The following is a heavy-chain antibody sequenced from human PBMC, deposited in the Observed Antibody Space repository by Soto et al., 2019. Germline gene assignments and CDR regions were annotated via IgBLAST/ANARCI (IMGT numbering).Heavy chain of an antibody. CDR1: GGSFSGYY. CDR3: ERAGRRYRGERGIDV. CDR2: INHSGST. V-gene: IGHV4-34*01. Sequence: QVQLQQWGAGLLKPSETLSLTCAVYGGSFSGYYWSWIRQPPGKGLEWIGEINHSGSTNYNPSLKSLVTIAVDPSKNQFSLKLSYVTAAETAVYDCERAGRRYRGERGIDVWGQGTTVTVSS. D-gene: IGHD3-10*01. J-gene: IGHJ6*02.